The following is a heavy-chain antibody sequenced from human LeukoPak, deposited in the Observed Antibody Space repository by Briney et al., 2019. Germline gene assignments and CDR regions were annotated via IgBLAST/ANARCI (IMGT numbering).Heavy chain of an antibody. CDR1: GGSFSGYY. J-gene: IGHJ6*03. D-gene: IGHD2-2*01. CDR2: INHSGST. CDR3: ARNLRYCSSTSCYGHYYYYMDV. Sequence: SSETLSLTCAVYGGSFSGYYWSWIRQPPGKGLEWIGEINHSGSTNYNPSLKSRVTISVDTSKNQFPLKLSSVTAADTAVYYCARNLRYCSSTSCYGHYYYYMDVWGKGTTVTISS. V-gene: IGHV4-34*01.